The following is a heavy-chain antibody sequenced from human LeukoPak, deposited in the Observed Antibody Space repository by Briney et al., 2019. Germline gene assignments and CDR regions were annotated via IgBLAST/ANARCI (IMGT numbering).Heavy chain of an antibody. CDR3: ARGHGNYVPDRAFDY. V-gene: IGHV4-61*08. CDR1: GASIRSGDYY. Sequence: KPSQTLPLTCTVSGASIRSGDYYWSWIRQPPGKGLEWIGYIYYSGSTNYNPSLKSRVTISVDTSKNQFSLKLSSVTAADTAVYYCARGHGNYVPDRAFDYWGQGTLVTVSS. J-gene: IGHJ4*02. CDR2: IYYSGST. D-gene: IGHD3-10*02.